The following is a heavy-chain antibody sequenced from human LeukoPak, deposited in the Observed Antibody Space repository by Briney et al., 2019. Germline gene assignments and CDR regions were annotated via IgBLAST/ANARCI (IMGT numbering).Heavy chain of an antibody. J-gene: IGHJ6*02. V-gene: IGHV3-21*04. Sequence: PGGSLRLSCAASGFTFSSYSMNWVRQAPGKGLEWVSSISSSSSYIYYADPVKGRFTISRDNAKNSLYLQMNSLRAEDTAVYYCAKDQAAVGATGYGMDVWGQGTTVTVSS. CDR3: AKDQAAVGATGYGMDV. CDR2: ISSSSSYI. CDR1: GFTFSSYS. D-gene: IGHD1-26*01.